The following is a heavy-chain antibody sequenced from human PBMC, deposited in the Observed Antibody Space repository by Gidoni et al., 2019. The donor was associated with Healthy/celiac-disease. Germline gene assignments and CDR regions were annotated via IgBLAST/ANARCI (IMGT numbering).Heavy chain of an antibody. Sequence: QVQLVESAGGVVQPGRSLRLSCAASGFTFSSYGMHWVRQAPGKGLEWVAVIWYDGSNKYYADSVKGRFTIARDNSKNTLYLQMNSLRAEDTAVYYCARGIVVVPAAILDAFDIWGQGTMVTVSS. V-gene: IGHV3-33*01. CDR1: GFTFSSYG. D-gene: IGHD2-2*02. CDR2: IWYDGSNK. CDR3: ARGIVVVPAAILDAFDI. J-gene: IGHJ3*02.